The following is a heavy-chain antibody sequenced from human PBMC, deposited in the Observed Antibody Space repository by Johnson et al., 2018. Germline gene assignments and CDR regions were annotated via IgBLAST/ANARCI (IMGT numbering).Heavy chain of an antibody. V-gene: IGHV4-59*01. CDR3: AREGPNCFDI. CDR1: GGSITPSY. D-gene: IGHD2-8*01. CDR2: IFFTGGT. J-gene: IGHJ3*02. Sequence: QVQLQESGPGLVKPSETLSLSCSVSGGSITPSYWGWIRQPPGKGLEWIGYIFFTGGTTYNPSLKSRVTISIDTSKNQFSLNLNSVTPADTAVYYCAREGPNCFDIWGQGTMVTVSS.